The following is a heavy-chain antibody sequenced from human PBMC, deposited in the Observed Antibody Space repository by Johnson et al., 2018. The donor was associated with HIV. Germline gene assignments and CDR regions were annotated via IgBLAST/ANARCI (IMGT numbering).Heavy chain of an antibody. CDR1: GFTFSSYA. CDR2: VYSDGIT. D-gene: IGHD3-22*01. V-gene: IGHV3-NL1*01. J-gene: IGHJ3*02. Sequence: QVQLVESGGGLVQPGGSLRLSCAASGFTFSSYAMHWVRQAPGKGLEWVSVVYSDGITFYADSVKGRFTISSANSKNTLYLQMNSLRAEDTALYYCARDTHYLTYYYDSSGPRTDASDIWGQGTMVTVSS. CDR3: ARDTHYLTYYYDSSGPRTDASDI.